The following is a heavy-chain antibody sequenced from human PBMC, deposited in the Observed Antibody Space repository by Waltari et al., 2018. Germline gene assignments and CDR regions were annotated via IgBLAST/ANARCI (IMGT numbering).Heavy chain of an antibody. CDR2: IYYSGST. D-gene: IGHD1-26*01. CDR1: GGSISSHY. J-gene: IGHJ4*02. V-gene: IGHV4-59*11. CDR3: ARERELEYLDY. Sequence: QVQLQESGPGLVKPSETLSLTCTVSGGSISSHYWSWIRQPPGKGLEWNGYIYYSGSTNYNPSLMSRVTISVDTSKNQFSLKLSSVTAADTAVYYCARERELEYLDYWGQGTLVTVSS.